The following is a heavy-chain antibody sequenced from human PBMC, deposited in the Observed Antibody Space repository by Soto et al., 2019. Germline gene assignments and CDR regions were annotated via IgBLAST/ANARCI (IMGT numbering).Heavy chain of an antibody. J-gene: IGHJ4*02. D-gene: IGHD3-3*01. CDR1: GFSFSDHY. CDR2: TRNKANRYTT. V-gene: IGHV3-72*01. Sequence: GGSLRLSCAAAGFSFSDHYMDWVRQAPGKGLEWVARTRNKANRYTTEYAASVEGRFTISRDDSKNSLYLQMSSLQTEDTAVYYCGRVGDYNFWSGPDYWGQGTLVTVSS. CDR3: GRVGDYNFWSGPDY.